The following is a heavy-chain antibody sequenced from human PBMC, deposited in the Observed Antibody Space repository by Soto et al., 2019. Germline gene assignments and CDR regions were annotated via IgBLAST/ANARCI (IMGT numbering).Heavy chain of an antibody. CDR1: GGSISGDDYY. Sequence: QVQLQESGPGLVKPSQTLSLTCTVSGGSISGDDYYWTWIRQPPGGGLEWIGYIFYRGNTYYNPSLKSRATISGDTSKNHFSLKVISVTAADTAVYYCARETEAFDFWGQGTMVTVSS. J-gene: IGHJ3*01. CDR2: IFYRGNT. CDR3: ARETEAFDF. V-gene: IGHV4-30-4*01.